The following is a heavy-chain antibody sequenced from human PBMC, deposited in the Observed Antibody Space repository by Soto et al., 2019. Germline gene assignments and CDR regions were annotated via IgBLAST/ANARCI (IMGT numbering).Heavy chain of an antibody. J-gene: IGHJ3*02. CDR1: GFTFSDYY. CDR3: ARAGAYCGGDCYFDAFDI. V-gene: IGHV3-11*06. CDR2: ISSSSTYT. D-gene: IGHD2-21*02. Sequence: GGSLRLSCAASGFTFSDYYMSWIRQAPGKGLEWVSYISSSSTYTNYADSVRGRFTISRDNAKNSLYLQMNSLRAEDTAVYYCARAGAYCGGDCYFDAFDIWGKGTMVTVSS.